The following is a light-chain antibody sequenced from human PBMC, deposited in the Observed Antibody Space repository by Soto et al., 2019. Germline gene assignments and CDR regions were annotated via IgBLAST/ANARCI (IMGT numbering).Light chain of an antibody. Sequence: QSVLTQSPSASASLGASVKLTCNLSSGHSNYALAWHQHLPEKGPRYWVKVNSEGSHSRGDGIPDRFSGSSAGAERYLIIASVQSEDEGDYYCQTWGTGIHVLFGGGTKVTVL. CDR1: SGHSNYA. J-gene: IGLJ2*01. CDR2: VNSEGSH. CDR3: QTWGTGIHVL. V-gene: IGLV4-69*01.